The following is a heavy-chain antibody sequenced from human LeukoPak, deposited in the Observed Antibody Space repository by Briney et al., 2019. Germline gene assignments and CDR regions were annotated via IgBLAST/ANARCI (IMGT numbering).Heavy chain of an antibody. J-gene: IGHJ6*03. Sequence: SETLSLTCSVSGDSITNYYWSWIRQPAGKGLEWIGRIYTSGSTNYNPSLKSRVTISVDTSKNQFSLKLSSVTAADTAVYYCARAGYSSSYYYYYMDVWGKGTTVTVSS. CDR2: IYTSGST. V-gene: IGHV4-4*07. CDR3: ARAGYSSSYYYYYMDV. D-gene: IGHD6-13*01. CDR1: GDSITNYY.